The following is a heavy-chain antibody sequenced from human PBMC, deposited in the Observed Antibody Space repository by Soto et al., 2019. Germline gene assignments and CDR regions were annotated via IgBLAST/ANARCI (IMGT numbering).Heavy chain of an antibody. V-gene: IGHV2-5*02. CDR3: AHRKDSTFDY. D-gene: IGHD4-4*01. J-gene: IGHJ4*02. CDR2: IYWDDDD. CDR1: GFSLSTSGVG. Sequence: QITLKESGPTLVKPTQTLTLTCTFSGFSLSTSGVGVGWIRQPPGKALEWLALIYWDDDDHYTPSLKSRLTITKDTSKNQVVLTMTNMDPADTATYYCAHRKDSTFDYWCQGTLVTVSS.